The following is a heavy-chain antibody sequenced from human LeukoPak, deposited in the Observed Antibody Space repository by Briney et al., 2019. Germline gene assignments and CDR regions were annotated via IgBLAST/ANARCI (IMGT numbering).Heavy chain of an antibody. D-gene: IGHD1-26*01. J-gene: IGHJ4*02. CDR2: INPNSGGT. CDR3: ARGARGRMGATGY. CDR1: GYTFTGYY. V-gene: IGHV1-2*02. Sequence: ASVKVSCKASGYTFTGYYTHWVRQAPGQGLEWMGWINPNSGGTNYAQKFQGRVTMTRDTSISTAYMELSRLRSDDTAVYYCARGARGRMGATGYWGQGTLVTVSS.